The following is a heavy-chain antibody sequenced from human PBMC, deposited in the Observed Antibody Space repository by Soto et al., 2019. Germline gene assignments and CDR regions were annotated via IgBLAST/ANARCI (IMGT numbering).Heavy chain of an antibody. Sequence: QVQLVESGGGLVKPGGSLRLSCAASGFTFSDYYMSWIRQAPGKGLEWVSYISSSGSTIDYADSLKGRFTISRDNAKNSLYLQMNSLRAEDTAVYYCAGQVWFGELSRWPSVPFDPWGQGTLVTLSS. CDR3: AGQVWFGELSRWPSVPFDP. CDR2: ISSSGSTI. V-gene: IGHV3-11*01. CDR1: GFTFSDYY. J-gene: IGHJ5*02. D-gene: IGHD3-10*01.